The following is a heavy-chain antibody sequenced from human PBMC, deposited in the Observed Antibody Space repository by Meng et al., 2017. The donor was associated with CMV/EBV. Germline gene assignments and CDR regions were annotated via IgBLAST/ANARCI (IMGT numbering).Heavy chain of an antibody. D-gene: IGHD7-27*01. CDR2: ISSRGDII. Sequence: GESLKISCAASGFTFSSYSMNWVRRAPGKGLEWVSYISSRGDIIHYADSVKGRFTLSRDNAKNSLYLQMNSLRAEDTAMYYCVFPKGGRGDDAFDIWGQGTMVTVSS. J-gene: IGHJ3*02. CDR3: VFPKGGRGDDAFDI. CDR1: GFTFSSYS. V-gene: IGHV3-48*04.